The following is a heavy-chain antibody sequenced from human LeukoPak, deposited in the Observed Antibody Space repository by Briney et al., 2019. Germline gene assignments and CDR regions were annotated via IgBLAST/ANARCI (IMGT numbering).Heavy chain of an antibody. J-gene: IGHJ4*02. Sequence: ASVKVSCKVSGYTLTELFMHWVRQAPGKGLEWMGGFDTEDGETIYAQKFQGRVTMTEDTSTDTAYMELSSLRSEDTAVYYCATRYGVAAADFDYWGQGTLVTVSS. CDR1: GYTLTELF. CDR3: ATRYGVAAADFDY. CDR2: FDTEDGET. V-gene: IGHV1-24*01. D-gene: IGHD6-13*01.